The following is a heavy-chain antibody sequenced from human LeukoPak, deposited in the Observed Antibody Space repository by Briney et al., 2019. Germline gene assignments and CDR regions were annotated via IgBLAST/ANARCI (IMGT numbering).Heavy chain of an antibody. J-gene: IGHJ4*02. CDR3: ARDLGGGWLVVPAAIFDY. Sequence: GGSLRLSCAASGFTFSSYSMNWVRQAPGKGLEWVSSISSSSSYIYYADSVKGRFTISRDNAKNSLYLQMNSLRAEDTAVYYCARDLGGGWLVVPAAIFDYWGQGTLVTVSS. CDR1: GFTFSSYS. CDR2: ISSSSSYI. V-gene: IGHV3-21*01. D-gene: IGHD2-2*01.